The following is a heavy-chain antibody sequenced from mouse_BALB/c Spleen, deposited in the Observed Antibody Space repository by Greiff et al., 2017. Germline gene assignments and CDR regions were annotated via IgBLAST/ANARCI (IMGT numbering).Heavy chain of an antibody. CDR2: IYPGSGST. CDR1: GYTFTDYV. J-gene: IGHJ2*01. CDR3: ARRKAFHYYLDY. V-gene: IGHV1-81*01. Sequence: QVQLQQSGPELVKPGASVKMSCKASGYTFTDYVISWVKQRTGQGLEWIGEIYPGSGSTYYNEKFKGKATLTADKSSNTAYMQLSSLTSEDSAVYFCARRKAFHYYLDYWGQGTTLTVSS. D-gene: IGHD1-2*01.